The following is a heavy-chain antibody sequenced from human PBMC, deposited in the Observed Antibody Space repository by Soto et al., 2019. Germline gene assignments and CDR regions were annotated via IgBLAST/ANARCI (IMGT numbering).Heavy chain of an antibody. Sequence: GGSLRLSCTASGFTFRTYDMHWVRQAPGKGLEWVAVVSFDGSNKYYGDSVKGRFTASRDNSKNTLYLQMNSLRAEDTAVYYCARVWNNGRFDYWGQGTLVTVSS. CDR3: ARVWNNGRFDY. J-gene: IGHJ4*02. CDR2: VSFDGSNK. D-gene: IGHD3-3*01. CDR1: GFTFRTYD. V-gene: IGHV3-30*03.